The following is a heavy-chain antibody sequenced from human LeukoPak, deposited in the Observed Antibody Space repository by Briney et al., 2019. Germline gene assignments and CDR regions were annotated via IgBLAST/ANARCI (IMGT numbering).Heavy chain of an antibody. CDR2: FDPEDDET. D-gene: IGHD1-26*01. CDR3: ATDSGTYFLF. V-gene: IGHV1-24*01. CDR1: GYTLTQLS. J-gene: IGHJ4*02. Sequence: ASVRVSCKVSGYTLTQLSMHWVRQAPGKGLEWMGGFDPEDDETIYAQKFQGRVTMTEDTSTDTAYMELSSLRSDDTAVYYCATDSGTYFLFWGQGTLVTVSS.